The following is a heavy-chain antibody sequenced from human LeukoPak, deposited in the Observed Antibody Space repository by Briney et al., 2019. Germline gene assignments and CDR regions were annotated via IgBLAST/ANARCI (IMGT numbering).Heavy chain of an antibody. J-gene: IGHJ1*01. CDR2: INHSGST. D-gene: IGHD2-15*01. V-gene: IGHV4-34*01. Sequence: SETLSLICAVYGGSFSGYYWSWIRQPPGKGLEWIGEINHSGSTNYNPSLKSRVTISVDTSKNQFSLKLSSVTAADTAVYYCAKDRVRCSGGSCYPFPEYFQHWGQGTLVTVSS. CDR3: AKDRVRCSGGSCYPFPEYFQH. CDR1: GGSFSGYY.